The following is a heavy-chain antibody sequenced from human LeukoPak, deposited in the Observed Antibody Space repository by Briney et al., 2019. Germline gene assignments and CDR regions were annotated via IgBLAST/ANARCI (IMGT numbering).Heavy chain of an antibody. V-gene: IGHV1-2*02. CDR2: INPNINGT. CDR1: GYTFTGYY. Sequence: GASVKVSCKASGYTFTGYYIHWVRQAPGQGLEWMGWINPNINGTNYAQKFQGRVTMTRDTSINTAYMELSRLRSDDTAVYYCARATSYYDNDAFDIWGQGTMVTVSS. D-gene: IGHD3-22*01. J-gene: IGHJ3*02. CDR3: ARATSYYDNDAFDI.